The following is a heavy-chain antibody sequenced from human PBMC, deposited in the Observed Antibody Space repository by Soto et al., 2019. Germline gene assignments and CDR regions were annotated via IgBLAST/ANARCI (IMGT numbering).Heavy chain of an antibody. V-gene: IGHV4-39*07. CDR2: IYYSGST. D-gene: IGHD3-10*01. CDR3: TRLMYGSGSYYFDY. Sequence: SETLSLTCTVSGGSISSSSYYWGWIRQPPGKGLEWIGTIYYSGSTYYNPSLKSRVTISVDTSKNQFSLKLSSVTAADTAVYYCTRLMYGSGSYYFDYWGQGTPVTVSS. CDR1: GGSISSSSYY. J-gene: IGHJ4*02.